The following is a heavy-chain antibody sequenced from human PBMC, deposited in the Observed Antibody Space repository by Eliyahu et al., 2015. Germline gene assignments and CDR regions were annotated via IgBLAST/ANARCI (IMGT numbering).Heavy chain of an antibody. D-gene: IGHD5-12*01. Sequence: EVQLVESGGGLVQPGRSLRLSCAAXGFTFDDYAMHWVRQAPGKGLEWVSGISWNSGSIGYADSVKGRFTISRDNAKNSLYLQMNSLRAEDTALYYCAKDINEYSGYDRWGQGTLVTVSS. CDR3: AKDINEYSGYDR. CDR1: GFTFDDYA. CDR2: ISWNSGSI. J-gene: IGHJ4*02. V-gene: IGHV3-9*01.